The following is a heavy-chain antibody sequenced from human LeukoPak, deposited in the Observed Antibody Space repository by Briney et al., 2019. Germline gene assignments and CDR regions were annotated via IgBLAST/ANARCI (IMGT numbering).Heavy chain of an antibody. J-gene: IGHJ4*02. Sequence: PRRSLRPSCAASAFRFSTSRMSWVSQTPREGLESASYIRGSSTSMYYVGSVKGRFTISRENARNSLYLQMNDLRAEDTGVYFCARDARSHCGTDVWCGPDFDYWGQGSLVTVSS. CDR3: ARDARSHCGTDVWCGPDFDY. V-gene: IGHV3-48*01. CDR2: IRGSSTSM. D-gene: IGHD2-8*01. CDR1: AFRFSTSR.